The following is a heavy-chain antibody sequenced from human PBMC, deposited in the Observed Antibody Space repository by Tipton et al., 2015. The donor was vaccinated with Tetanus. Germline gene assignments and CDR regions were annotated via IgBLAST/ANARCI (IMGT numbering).Heavy chain of an antibody. J-gene: IGHJ6*02. CDR3: ARDRAVPVQAYGTDV. V-gene: IGHV1-18*01. CDR2: ISPFTGDT. CDR1: GYTFTHYG. Sequence: QSGPEVKKPGASVKVSCKASGYTFTHYGISWVRQAPGQELEWVGWISPFTGDTEYAQNLQDRLILTTDTSTATAYVEVRSLTSDDTAVYYCARDRAVPVQAYGTDVWGQGTSVTVSS. D-gene: IGHD6-19*01.